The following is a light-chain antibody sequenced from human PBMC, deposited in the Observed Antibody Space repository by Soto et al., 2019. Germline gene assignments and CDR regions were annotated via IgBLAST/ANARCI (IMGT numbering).Light chain of an antibody. CDR1: QSVSSH. V-gene: IGKV3-15*01. Sequence: EIVVTQSPATLSVSPGERATLSCRTSQSVSSHVAWYQQKPGQAPRLLIHGASTRATAIPSRFSGSGSGTEFTLTIISLQSEDVAVYNCQHSNNWPGWMFGKGTKV. CDR3: QHSNNWPGWM. CDR2: GAS. J-gene: IGKJ1*01.